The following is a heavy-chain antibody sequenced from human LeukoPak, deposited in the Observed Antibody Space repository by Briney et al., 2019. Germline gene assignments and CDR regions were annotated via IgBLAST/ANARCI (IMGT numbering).Heavy chain of an antibody. CDR1: GFTFSSYG. J-gene: IGHJ3*02. Sequence: GRSLSLSCAASGFTFSSYGMHWVRQAPGKGLEWVAVISYDGSNKYYADSVKGRFAISRDNSKNTLYLQMNSLRAEDTAVYYCAKDNGANAFDIWGQGTMVTVSS. CDR3: AKDNGANAFDI. V-gene: IGHV3-30*18. CDR2: ISYDGSNK.